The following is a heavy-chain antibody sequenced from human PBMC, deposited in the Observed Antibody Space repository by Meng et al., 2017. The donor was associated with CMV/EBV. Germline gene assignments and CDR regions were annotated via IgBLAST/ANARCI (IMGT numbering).Heavy chain of an antibody. Sequence: GGSLRLSCAASGVTFSSYGMHWVRQAPGKGLEWVAVIWYDGSTKYYADSVQGRFTISRDNSKNTLYLQMNSLRAEDTAVYYCAQDAAARRSYYYYGMDVWGQGTTVTVSS. D-gene: IGHD6-6*01. CDR1: GVTFSSYG. V-gene: IGHV3-33*06. CDR2: IWYDGSTK. J-gene: IGHJ6*02. CDR3: AQDAAARRSYYYYGMDV.